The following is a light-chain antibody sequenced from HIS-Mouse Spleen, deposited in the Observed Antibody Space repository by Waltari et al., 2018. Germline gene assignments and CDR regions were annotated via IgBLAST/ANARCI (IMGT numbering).Light chain of an antibody. J-gene: IGLJ3*02. V-gene: IGLV3-25*03. CDR3: QSADSSGTNWV. Sequence: SYELTQPPSVSVSPGQTARITCSGDALPKQYAYWYQQKPGQAPVLVIYKDSERPSGIPERFSGSSSGTTVTLTISGVQAEDEADYYCQSADSSGTNWVFVGGTKLTVL. CDR2: KDS. CDR1: ALPKQY.